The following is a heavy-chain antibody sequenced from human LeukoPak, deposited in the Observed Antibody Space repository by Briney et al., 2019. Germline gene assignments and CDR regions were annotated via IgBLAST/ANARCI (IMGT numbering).Heavy chain of an antibody. J-gene: IGHJ5*02. CDR1: GGTFSSYA. CDR3: ARKVVAATRYNWFDP. CDR2: ISAYNGNT. V-gene: IGHV1-18*01. Sequence: ASVKVSCKASGGTFSSYAISWVRQAPGQGLEWMGWISAYNGNTNYAQKLQGRVTMTTDTSTSTAYMELRSLRSDDTAVYYCARKVVAATRYNWFDPWCQGTLVAVSS. D-gene: IGHD2-15*01.